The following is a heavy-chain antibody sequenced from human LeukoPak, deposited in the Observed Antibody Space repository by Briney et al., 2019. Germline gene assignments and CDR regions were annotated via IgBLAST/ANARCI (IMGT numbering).Heavy chain of an antibody. D-gene: IGHD6-13*01. Sequence: GGSLRLSCAASGFTFSSYAMHWVRQAPGKGLEWVAVISYDGSNKYYADSVKGRFTISRDNSKNTLYLQMNSLRAEDTAVYYCARGLAAAGTSYYYMDVWGKGTTATVSS. CDR1: GFTFSSYA. CDR2: ISYDGSNK. V-gene: IGHV3-30*01. J-gene: IGHJ6*03. CDR3: ARGLAAAGTSYYYMDV.